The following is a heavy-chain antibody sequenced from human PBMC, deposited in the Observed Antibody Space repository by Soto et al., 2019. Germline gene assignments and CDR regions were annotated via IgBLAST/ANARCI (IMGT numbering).Heavy chain of an antibody. V-gene: IGHV4-59*01. CDR3: ARGRHCISARCCGHPNIWFDP. CDR1: GDSITSDY. J-gene: IGHJ5*02. D-gene: IGHD2-2*01. Sequence: PSETLSLTCTVSGDSITSDYWSWIRQPPGKGLEYIGHIYYDGNTKYNPALKSRVTISVDKSRNQFSLKLSSVIAADTAVYYCARGRHCISARCCGHPNIWFDPWGQGTLVTVSS. CDR2: IYYDGNT.